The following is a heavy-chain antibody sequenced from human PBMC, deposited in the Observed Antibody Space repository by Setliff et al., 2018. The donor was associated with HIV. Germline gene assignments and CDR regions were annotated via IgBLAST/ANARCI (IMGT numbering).Heavy chain of an antibody. CDR2: INAGNGNT. CDR1: GYTFTNYA. D-gene: IGHD3-9*01. Sequence: ASVKVSCKASGYTFTNYAMHWVRQAPGQRLEWMGWINAGNGNTKYSQKIQGRVTITRDTSASTAYMGLSSLRSEDTAVYYCARSFDILTGDLDYWGQGTLVTVSS. V-gene: IGHV1-3*01. CDR3: ARSFDILTGDLDY. J-gene: IGHJ4*02.